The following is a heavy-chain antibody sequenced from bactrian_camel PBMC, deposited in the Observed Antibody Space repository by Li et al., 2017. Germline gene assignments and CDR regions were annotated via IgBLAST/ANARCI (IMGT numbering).Heavy chain of an antibody. V-gene: IGHV3S1*01. CDR1: GSAFNEHC. J-gene: IGHJ6*01. CDR3: AARGPYCYTKLSVRDFTY. CDR2: IHTSASRT. D-gene: IGHD2*01. Sequence: HVQLVESGGGSVQAGGSLRLSCGASGSAFNEHCMAWFRQTPGKEREGVASIHTSASRTRYGDFVKGRFTISQDNAKNTVYLQMNSLKPEDTAMYYCAARGPYCYTKLSVRDFTYWGQGTQVTVS.